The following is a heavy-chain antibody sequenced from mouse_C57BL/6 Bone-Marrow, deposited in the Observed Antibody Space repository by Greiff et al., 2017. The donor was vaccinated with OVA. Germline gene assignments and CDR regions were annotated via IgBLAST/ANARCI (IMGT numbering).Heavy chain of an antibody. V-gene: IGHV1-69*01. CDR1: GYTFTSYW. CDR3: ARSLYYGKGDFDY. J-gene: IGHJ2*01. D-gene: IGHD2-1*01. Sequence: VQLQQPGAELVMPGASVKLSCKASGYTFTSYWMHWVKQRPGQGLEWIGEIDPSDSYTNYNQKFKGKSTLTVDKSSSTAYMQLSSLTSEDSAVYYCARSLYYGKGDFDYWGQGTTLTVSS. CDR2: IDPSDSYT.